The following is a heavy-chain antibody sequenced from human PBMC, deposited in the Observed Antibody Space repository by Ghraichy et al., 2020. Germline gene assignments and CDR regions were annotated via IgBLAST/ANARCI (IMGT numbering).Heavy chain of an antibody. CDR1: GFTFSSYG. CDR2: ISYDGSNK. Sequence: GGSLRLSCAASGFTFSSYGMHWVRQAPGKGLEWVAVISYDGSNKYYADSVKGRFTISRDNSKNTLYLQMNSLRAEDTAVYYCAKDLYDFWSGYYIGVIDYWGQGTLVTVSS. J-gene: IGHJ4*02. CDR3: AKDLYDFWSGYYIGVIDY. V-gene: IGHV3-30*18. D-gene: IGHD3-3*01.